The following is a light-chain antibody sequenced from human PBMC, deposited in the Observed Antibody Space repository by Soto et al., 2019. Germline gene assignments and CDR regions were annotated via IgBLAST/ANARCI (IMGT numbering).Light chain of an antibody. CDR3: AAWDDSLNDYV. CDR2: SNN. Sequence: QSALTQPPSASGTPGQRVTISCSGSSSNIGINTVNWYQQLPGTAPKLLMYSNNQRPSGVPDRFSGSKSGTSASLAISGLQSEDEADYYCAAWDDSLNDYVFGTGTRLTVL. CDR1: SSNIGINT. J-gene: IGLJ1*01. V-gene: IGLV1-44*01.